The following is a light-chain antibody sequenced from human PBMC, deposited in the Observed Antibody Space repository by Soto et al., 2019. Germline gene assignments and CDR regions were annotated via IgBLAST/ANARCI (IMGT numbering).Light chain of an antibody. CDR1: SSDVGGYNY. Sequence: QSALTQPASVSGSPGQSITISCTGTSSDVGGYNYVSWYQQHPGKAPKLMIYDVSNRPSGVSNRFSGSKSGNTASLTISGLQAEDEADYYCSSYTCSSTLVFGTWTKVPVL. V-gene: IGLV2-14*01. J-gene: IGLJ1*01. CDR3: SSYTCSSTLV. CDR2: DVS.